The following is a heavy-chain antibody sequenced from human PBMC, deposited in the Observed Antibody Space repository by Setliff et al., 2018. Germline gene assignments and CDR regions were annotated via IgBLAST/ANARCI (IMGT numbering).Heavy chain of an antibody. V-gene: IGHV3-30*04. J-gene: IGHJ4*02. CDR2: ISYDGSNK. Sequence: PGGSLRLSCAASGFTFSSYAMHWVRQAPGKGLEWVAVISYDGSNKYYADSVKGRFTISRDNSKNTLYLQMNSLRAEDTAVYYCARETLPYYFDYWGQGTLVTVSS. CDR3: ARETLPYYFDY. CDR1: GFTFSSYA.